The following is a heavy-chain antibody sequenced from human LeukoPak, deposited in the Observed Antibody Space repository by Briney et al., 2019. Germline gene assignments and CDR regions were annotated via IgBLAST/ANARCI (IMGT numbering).Heavy chain of an antibody. Sequence: GGSLRLSCAASGFTVSSNYMSWVRQAPGKGLEWVSVIYSGGSTYYADSVKGRFTISRDNSKNTLYLQMNSLRAEDTAVYYCLVVLMVYRAPLDYWGQGTLVTVSS. CDR3: LVVLMVYRAPLDY. CDR2: IYSGGST. CDR1: GFTVSSNY. V-gene: IGHV3-53*01. D-gene: IGHD2-8*01. J-gene: IGHJ4*02.